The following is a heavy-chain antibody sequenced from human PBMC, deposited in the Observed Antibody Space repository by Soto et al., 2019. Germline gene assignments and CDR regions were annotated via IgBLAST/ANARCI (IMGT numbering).Heavy chain of an antibody. CDR1: GFTFSSYG. CDR2: ISYDGSNK. CDR3: AKGGPRNYYDSSGYYYGWEYFQH. V-gene: IGHV3-30*18. J-gene: IGHJ1*01. D-gene: IGHD3-22*01. Sequence: GSLRLSCAASGFTFSSYGMHWVRQAPGKGLEWVAVISYDGSNKYYADSVKGRFTISRDNSKNTLYLQMNSLRAEDTAVYYCAKGGPRNYYDSSGYYYGWEYFQHWGQGTLVTVSS.